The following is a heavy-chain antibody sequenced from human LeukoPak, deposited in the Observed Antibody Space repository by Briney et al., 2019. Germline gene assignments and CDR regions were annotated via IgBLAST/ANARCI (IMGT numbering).Heavy chain of an antibody. Sequence: ASVKVSCKASGYTFTGYYMHWVRQAPGQGLEWMGWINPNSGGTNYAQKFQGRVTMTRDTSISTAYMELSRLRSDDTALYYCAKGIAVAGTGGGDAFDIWGQGTMVTVSS. CDR1: GYTFTGYY. CDR2: INPNSGGT. V-gene: IGHV1-2*02. CDR3: AKGIAVAGTGGGDAFDI. D-gene: IGHD6-19*01. J-gene: IGHJ3*02.